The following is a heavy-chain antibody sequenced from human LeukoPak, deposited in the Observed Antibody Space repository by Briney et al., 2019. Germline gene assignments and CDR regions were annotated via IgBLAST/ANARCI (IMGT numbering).Heavy chain of an antibody. V-gene: IGHV3-48*01. J-gene: IGHJ4*02. CDR1: GFTFSSYS. CDR2: ISSSSSTI. Sequence: PGGSLRLSCAASGFTFSSYSMNWVRQAPGKGLEWVSDISSSSSTIYYADSVKGRFTISRDNSKNTLYLQMNSLRAEDTAVYYCASSYDSSGYGYYFDYWGQGTLVTVSS. D-gene: IGHD3-22*01. CDR3: ASSYDSSGYGYYFDY.